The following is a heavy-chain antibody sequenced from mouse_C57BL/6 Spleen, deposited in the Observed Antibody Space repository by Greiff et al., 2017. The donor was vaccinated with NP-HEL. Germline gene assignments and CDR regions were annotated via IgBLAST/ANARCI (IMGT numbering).Heavy chain of an antibody. CDR2: INPSTGGT. CDR3: ARRDDYDVFAY. CDR1: GYSFTGYY. J-gene: IGHJ3*01. Sequence: VQLKESGPELVKPGASVKISCKASGYSFTGYYMNWVKQSPEKSLEWIGEINPSTGGTTYNQKFKAKATLTVDKSSSTAYMQLKSLTSEDSAVYYCARRDDYDVFAYWGQGTLVTVSA. D-gene: IGHD2-4*01. V-gene: IGHV1-42*01.